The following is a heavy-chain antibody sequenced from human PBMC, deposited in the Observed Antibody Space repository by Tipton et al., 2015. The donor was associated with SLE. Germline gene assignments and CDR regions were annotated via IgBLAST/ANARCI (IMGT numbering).Heavy chain of an antibody. CDR3: ACGKEKYSVAGSLDY. CDR2: VNYSGST. V-gene: IGHV4-59*01. D-gene: IGHD3-10*01. Sequence: TLSLTCTVSGGSISSYNWSWIRQPPRKGLEWVGYVNYSGSTNYNPSPTSRVTITVDTSTNQFSLKLNSVTAAATAVYDCACGKEKYSVAGSLDYWVQGTLVTVSS. CDR1: GGSISSYN. J-gene: IGHJ4*02.